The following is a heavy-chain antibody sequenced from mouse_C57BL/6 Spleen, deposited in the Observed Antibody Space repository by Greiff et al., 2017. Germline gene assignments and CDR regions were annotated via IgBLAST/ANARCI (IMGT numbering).Heavy chain of an antibody. CDR2: IYPGDGDT. V-gene: IGHV1-82*01. CDR3: AREDSSGPWFAY. D-gene: IGHD3-2*02. Sequence: VQLKESGPELVKPGASVKISCKASGYAFSSSWMNWVKQRPGKGLEWIGRIYPGDGDTNYNGKFKGKATLTADKSSSTAYMQLSSLTSEDSAVYFCAREDSSGPWFAYWGQGTLVTVSA. J-gene: IGHJ3*01. CDR1: GYAFSSSW.